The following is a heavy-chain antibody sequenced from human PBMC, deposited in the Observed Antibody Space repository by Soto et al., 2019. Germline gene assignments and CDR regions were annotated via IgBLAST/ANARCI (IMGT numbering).Heavy chain of an antibody. J-gene: IGHJ6*03. CDR2: IYSGGST. CDR3: ARGAIENYYYYYMDV. Sequence: EVQLVESGGGLVQPGGSLRLSCAASGFTVSSNYMSWVRQAPGKGLEWVSVIYSGGSTYYADSVKGRFTISRDNSKNTLDLQMNSLRAEDTAVYYCARGAIENYYYYYMDVWGKGTTVTVSS. CDR1: GFTVSSNY. V-gene: IGHV3-66*01. D-gene: IGHD3-22*01.